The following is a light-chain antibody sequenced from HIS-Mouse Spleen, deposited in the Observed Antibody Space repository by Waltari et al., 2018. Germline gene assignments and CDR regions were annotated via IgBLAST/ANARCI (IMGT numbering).Light chain of an antibody. CDR3: SSYTSSSTV. CDR1: SSDVGGYNY. V-gene: IGLV2-14*01. J-gene: IGLJ2*01. CDR2: EVS. Sequence: QSALTQPASVSGSPGQSITIPCTGTSSDVGGYNYVSWYHQHPGKAPKLMIYEVSNRPSGVSNRFSGSKSGNTASLTISGLQAEDEADYYCSSYTSSSTVFGGGTKLTVL.